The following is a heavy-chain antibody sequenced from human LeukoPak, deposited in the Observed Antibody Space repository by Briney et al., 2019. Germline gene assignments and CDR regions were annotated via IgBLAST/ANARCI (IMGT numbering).Heavy chain of an antibody. CDR2: INPNTGAT. CDR3: PRDHCSYINCYEDYYYGMDG. CDR1: GYTFTGYY. Sequence: GSSVKVSCKASGYTFTGYYIHWVRQAPGQGPEWMGWINPNTGATEIAQNFQARVTMTRDRSISAAYLELSRLRADHTSGYYCPRDHCSYINCYEDYYYGMDGWGQGTTVTVSS. V-gene: IGHV1-2*02. D-gene: IGHD2-2*01. J-gene: IGHJ6*02.